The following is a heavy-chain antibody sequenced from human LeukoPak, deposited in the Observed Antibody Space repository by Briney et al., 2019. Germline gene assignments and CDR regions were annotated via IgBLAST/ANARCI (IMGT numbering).Heavy chain of an antibody. Sequence: KTSETLSLTCAVYGGSFSGYYWSWIGQPPGKGLEWIGEINHSGSTNYNPSLKSRVTISVDTSKNQFSLKLSSVTAADTAVYYCARHPRYCSSTSCYTRAFDIWGQGTMVTVSS. V-gene: IGHV4-34*01. CDR3: ARHPRYCSSTSCYTRAFDI. D-gene: IGHD2-2*02. CDR1: GGSFSGYY. J-gene: IGHJ3*02. CDR2: INHSGST.